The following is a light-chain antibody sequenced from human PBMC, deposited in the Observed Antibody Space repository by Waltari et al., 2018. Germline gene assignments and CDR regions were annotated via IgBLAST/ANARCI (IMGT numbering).Light chain of an antibody. CDR3: QQYNIWWT. Sequence: EVVMTQSPVTLSVSPGERATLSCRASQSVGSSLAWYQQKPGQAPRLLIYDVSTRATGIPARFSGSGSGTEFTLTISSLQSEDFAVYYCQQYNIWWTFGQGTKVEIK. V-gene: IGKV3-15*01. CDR2: DVS. J-gene: IGKJ1*01. CDR1: QSVGSS.